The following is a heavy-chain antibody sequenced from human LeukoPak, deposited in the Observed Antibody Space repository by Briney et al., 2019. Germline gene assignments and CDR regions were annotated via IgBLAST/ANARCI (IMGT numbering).Heavy chain of an antibody. V-gene: IGHV3-23*01. CDR2: ISGSGGST. J-gene: IGHJ3*02. Sequence: SGGSLRLSCAASGFTFSSYAMSWVRQAPGKGLEWVSAISGSGGSTYYADSVKGRFTISRDNSKNTLYLQMNSLRAEDTAVYYCAKDSWREWELLQSDDAFDIWGQGTMVTVSS. D-gene: IGHD1-26*01. CDR3: AKDSWREWELLQSDDAFDI. CDR1: GFTFSSYA.